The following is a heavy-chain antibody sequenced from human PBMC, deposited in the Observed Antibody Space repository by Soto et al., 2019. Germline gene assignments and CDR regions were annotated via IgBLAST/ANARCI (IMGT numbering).Heavy chain of an antibody. Sequence: ASVKVSFKASGYTFTSYAMHWVRQAPGQRLEWMGWINAGNGNTKYSQKFQGRVTITRDTSASTAYMELSSLRSEDTAVYYCARGYRYYYDSSGYPNWGQGTLVTVSS. V-gene: IGHV1-3*01. CDR1: GYTFTSYA. CDR2: INAGNGNT. J-gene: IGHJ4*02. CDR3: ARGYRYYYDSSGYPN. D-gene: IGHD3-22*01.